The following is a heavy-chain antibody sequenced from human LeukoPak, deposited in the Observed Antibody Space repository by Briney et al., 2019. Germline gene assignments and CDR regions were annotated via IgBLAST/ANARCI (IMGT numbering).Heavy chain of an antibody. Sequence: ASVKVSCKASGYTFTSYGISWVRQAPGQGLEWMGWISAYNGNTNYAQKLQGRDTMTTDTSTSTAYMELRSLRSDDTAVYYCARGDLPSIAAAEDDYWGQGTLVTVSS. J-gene: IGHJ4*02. CDR2: ISAYNGNT. CDR3: ARGDLPSIAAAEDDY. CDR1: GYTFTSYG. V-gene: IGHV1-18*01. D-gene: IGHD6-13*01.